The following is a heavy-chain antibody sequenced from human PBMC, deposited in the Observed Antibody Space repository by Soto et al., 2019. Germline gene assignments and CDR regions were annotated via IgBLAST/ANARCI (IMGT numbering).Heavy chain of an antibody. CDR2: ISAYNGNT. J-gene: IGHJ5*02. CDR1: GYTFSSYG. CDR3: ARDGKPSIEATSSFDP. Sequence: ASVKVSCKASGYTFSSYGISWVRQAPGQGLEWMGWISAYNGNTNYAQKLQGRVTMTTDTSTSTAYMELRSLRSDDTAVYYGARDGKPSIEATSSFDPWGQRALVIVSS. D-gene: IGHD6-6*01. V-gene: IGHV1-18*01.